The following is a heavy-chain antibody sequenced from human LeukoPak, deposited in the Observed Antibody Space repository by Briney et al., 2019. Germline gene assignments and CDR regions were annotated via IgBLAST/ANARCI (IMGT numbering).Heavy chain of an antibody. Sequence: ASVKVSCKASGYTFTGYYMHWVRQAPGQGLEWMGWIDPNSGGTNYAQKFQGRVTMTRDTSISTAYMVLNRLRSEDTAVYYCARDPCSGGSCGNYDYWGQGTLVTVSS. CDR3: ARDPCSGGSCGNYDY. CDR1: GYTFTGYY. D-gene: IGHD2-15*01. V-gene: IGHV1-2*02. J-gene: IGHJ4*02. CDR2: IDPNSGGT.